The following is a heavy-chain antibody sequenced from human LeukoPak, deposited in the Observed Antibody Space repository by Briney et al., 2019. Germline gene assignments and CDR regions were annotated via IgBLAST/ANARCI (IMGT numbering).Heavy chain of an antibody. D-gene: IGHD3-22*01. Sequence: PSETLSLTCAVYGGSFSGYYWSWLRQPPGKGLEWIGEINHSGSTNYNPSLKSRVTISVDTSKNQFSLKLSSVTAADTAVYYCVYDSSGYIDYWGQGTLVTVSS. CDR2: INHSGST. CDR1: GGSFSGYY. J-gene: IGHJ4*02. V-gene: IGHV4-34*01. CDR3: VYDSSGYIDY.